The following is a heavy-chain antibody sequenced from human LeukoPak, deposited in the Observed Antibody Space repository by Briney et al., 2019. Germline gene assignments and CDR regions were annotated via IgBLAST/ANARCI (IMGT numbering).Heavy chain of an antibody. CDR3: ASGLVSSSSGAFDI. CDR2: ISYDGSNK. CDR1: GFTFSSYA. Sequence: GGSLRLSCAASGFTFSSYAMHWVRQAPGKGLEWVAVISYDGSNKYYADSVKGRFTISRDNSKNTLYLQMNSLRAEDTAVYYCASGLVSSSSGAFDIWGQGTMVTVSS. D-gene: IGHD6-6*01. V-gene: IGHV3-30-3*01. J-gene: IGHJ3*02.